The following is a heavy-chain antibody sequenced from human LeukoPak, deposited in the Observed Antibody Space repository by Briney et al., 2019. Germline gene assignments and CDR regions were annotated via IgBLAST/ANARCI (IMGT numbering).Heavy chain of an antibody. J-gene: IGHJ3*02. CDR3: ARPTSSWSDDAFDI. V-gene: IGHV5-51*01. CDR1: GYSFTSYW. CDR2: TYPGDSDT. Sequence: GESLKISCKGSGYSFTSYWIGWVRHMPGKGLEWMGITYPGDSDTRYSPSFQGQVTISADKSISTAYLQWSSLKASDTAMYYCARPTSSWSDDAFDIWGQGTMVTVSS. D-gene: IGHD6-13*01.